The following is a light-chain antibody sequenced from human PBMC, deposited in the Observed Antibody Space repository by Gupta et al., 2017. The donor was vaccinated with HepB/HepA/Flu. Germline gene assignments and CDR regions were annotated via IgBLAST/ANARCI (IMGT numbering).Light chain of an antibody. J-gene: IGKJ1*01. CDR3: QQRNTWPRT. CDR1: QNIRTS. CDR2: DVS. Sequence: EIVLTQSPATLALSPGERVALSCRASQNIRTSLAWYQHKPGQAPRLLIHDVSNRATGVSARFAGSGSGTDFTLAISSLEPEDFAVYYCQQRNTWPRTFGQGTKVEI. V-gene: IGKV3-11*01.